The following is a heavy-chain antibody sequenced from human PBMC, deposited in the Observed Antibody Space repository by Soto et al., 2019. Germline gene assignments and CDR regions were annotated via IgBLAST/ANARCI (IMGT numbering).Heavy chain of an antibody. CDR3: ARDALRNYYYYGMDV. CDR1: GFTFSSYA. J-gene: IGHJ6*02. V-gene: IGHV3-30-3*01. CDR2: ISYDGSNK. Sequence: ESGGGVVQPGRSLRLSCAASGFTFSSYAMHWVRQAPGKGLEWVAVISYDGSNKYYADSVKGRFTISRDNSKNTLYLQMNSLRAEDTAVYYCARDALRNYYYYGMDVWGQGTTVTVSS.